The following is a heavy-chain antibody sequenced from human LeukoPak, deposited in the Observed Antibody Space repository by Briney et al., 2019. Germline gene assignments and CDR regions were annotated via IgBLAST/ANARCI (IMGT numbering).Heavy chain of an antibody. Sequence: PSETLSLTCTVSGGSISSYYWGWIRQPPGKGLEWIGYIYYSGSTNYNPSLKSRVTISVDTSKNQFSLKMSSVTAADTAVYYCAREDWNYVGGGAFDIWGQGTMDTVSS. CDR2: IYYSGST. CDR1: GGSISSYY. J-gene: IGHJ3*02. V-gene: IGHV4-59*01. D-gene: IGHD1-7*01. CDR3: AREDWNYVGGGAFDI.